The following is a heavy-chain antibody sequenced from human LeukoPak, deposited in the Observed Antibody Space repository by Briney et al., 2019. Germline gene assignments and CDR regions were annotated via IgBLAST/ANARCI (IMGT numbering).Heavy chain of an antibody. CDR1: GGSISSLKL. V-gene: IGHV4-4*02. CDR3: AGLEGRYSTDWFYFFDY. J-gene: IGHJ4*02. CDR2: MYLGGTT. Sequence: SETLSLTCIVSGGSISSLKLWSWLRQPPGKGLEWIGEMYLGGTTNFNPSLKSRVTILIDKSKNQLSLQLTSVTAADTAVYYCAGLEGRYSTDWFYFFDYWGQGALVTVSS. D-gene: IGHD6-19*01.